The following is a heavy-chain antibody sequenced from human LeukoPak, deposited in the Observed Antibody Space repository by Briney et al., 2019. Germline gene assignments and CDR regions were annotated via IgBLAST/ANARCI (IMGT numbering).Heavy chain of an antibody. CDR1: GYTFTGYY. CDR2: ISAYNGNT. Sequence: ASVKVSCKASGYTFTGYYMHWVRQAPGQGLEWMGWISAYNGNTNYAQKLQGRVTMTTDTSTSTAYMELRSLRSDDTAVYYCARDAPGIAVGDYWGQGTLVTVSS. CDR3: ARDAPGIAVGDY. D-gene: IGHD6-19*01. J-gene: IGHJ4*02. V-gene: IGHV1-18*04.